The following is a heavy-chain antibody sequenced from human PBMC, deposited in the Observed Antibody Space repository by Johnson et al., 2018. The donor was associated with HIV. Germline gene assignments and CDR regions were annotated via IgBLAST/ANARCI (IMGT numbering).Heavy chain of an antibody. D-gene: IGHD4-17*01. CDR2: ISFDGSNK. CDR3: ARVRPNPTVTTRGAAFDI. Sequence: QMQLVESGGGVVQPGRSLRLSCAASGFTFSNYPMHWVRQAPGKGLEWVAVISFDGSNKYYADSVKGRFTISRDNSKNTLYLQMNSLRAEDTAVYYCARVRPNPTVTTRGAAFDIWGQGTMVTVSS. V-gene: IGHV3-30*04. CDR1: GFTFSNYP. J-gene: IGHJ3*02.